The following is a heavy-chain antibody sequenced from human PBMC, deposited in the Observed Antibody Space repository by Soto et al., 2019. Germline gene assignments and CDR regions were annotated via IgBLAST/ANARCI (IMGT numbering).Heavy chain of an antibody. Sequence: PSETLSLTCTVSGGSVSSGTFYWTWIRQPPGKRLEWIGYIDYSGSTDYNPSLKSRVTISVDTSKNQFSLKLNSVTAADTALYYCARGGFWSGYKPADYWGQGTLVTVSS. CDR1: GGSVSSGTFY. V-gene: IGHV4-61*01. D-gene: IGHD3-3*01. CDR2: IDYSGST. J-gene: IGHJ4*02. CDR3: ARGGFWSGYKPADY.